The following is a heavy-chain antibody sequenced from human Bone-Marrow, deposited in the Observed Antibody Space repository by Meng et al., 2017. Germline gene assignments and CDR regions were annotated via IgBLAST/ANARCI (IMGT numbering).Heavy chain of an antibody. CDR2: INPNTGDA. CDR1: GYNFPDYY. D-gene: IGHD2-15*01. Sequence: ASVKVSCKPSGYNFPDYYIHWVRQAPGQGLEWMGRINPNTGDANYAQKFQGRVTMSRDTSITTIYMELSRLRSDDTAVYYCTRGTYCSGGSCYHEFDYWGQGTLVTVSS. CDR3: TRGTYCSGGSCYHEFDY. V-gene: IGHV1-2*06. J-gene: IGHJ4*02.